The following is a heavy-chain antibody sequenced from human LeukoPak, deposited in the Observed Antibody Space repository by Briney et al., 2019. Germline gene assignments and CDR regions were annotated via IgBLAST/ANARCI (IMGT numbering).Heavy chain of an antibody. V-gene: IGHV3-30*02. CDR3: AKDYGSYFDY. Sequence: QSGGSLRLSCAASGFTFSSYGMHWVRQAPGKGLEWVAFIRYDGSNKYYADSVKGRFTVSRDNSKNALYLQMNSLRAEDTAVYYCAKDYGSYFDYWGQGTLVTVSS. CDR2: IRYDGSNK. D-gene: IGHD4-17*01. J-gene: IGHJ4*02. CDR1: GFTFSSYG.